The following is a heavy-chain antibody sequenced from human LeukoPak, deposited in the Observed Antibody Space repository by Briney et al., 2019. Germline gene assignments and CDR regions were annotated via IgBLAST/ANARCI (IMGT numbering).Heavy chain of an antibody. CDR3: AKDLWPSFLVKNWFDP. D-gene: IGHD2-21*01. V-gene: IGHV3-30*18. CDR2: ISYDGSNK. CDR1: GFTFSSYG. J-gene: IGHJ5*02. Sequence: GGSLRLSCAASGFTFSSYGMHWVRQAPGKGLEWVAVISYDGSNKYYVDSVKGRFTISRDNSKNTLYLQMNSLRADDTAVYYCAKDLWPSFLVKNWFDPRGQGTLVTVSS.